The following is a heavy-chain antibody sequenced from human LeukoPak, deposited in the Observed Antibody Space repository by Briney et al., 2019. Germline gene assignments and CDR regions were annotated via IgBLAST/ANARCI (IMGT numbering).Heavy chain of an antibody. CDR2: IYYSGYT. J-gene: IGHJ6*03. CDR1: GGSIRGYY. V-gene: IGHV4-59*01. CDR3: ARETSQKGAHYMDV. D-gene: IGHD3-16*01. Sequence: KPSETLSLTCNVSGGSIRGYYWSWIRQPPGKGLKWIGNIYYSGYTTYSPSLRSRVTISVDTSKNQFSLKLSSVTAADTAVYYCARETSQKGAHYMDVWGKGTTITISS.